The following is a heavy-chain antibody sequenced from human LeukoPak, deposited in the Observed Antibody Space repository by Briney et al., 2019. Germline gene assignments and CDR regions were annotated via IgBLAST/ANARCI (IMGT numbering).Heavy chain of an antibody. CDR3: AKGIVGSGWETDY. D-gene: IGHD6-19*01. Sequence: GGSLRLFCAASGFTFSSYGMHWVRQAPGKGLEWVAVIWYDGSNKYYADSVKGRFTISRDNSKNTLYLQMNSLRAENTAVYYCAKGIVGSGWETDYWAREPWSPSPQ. J-gene: IGHJ4*02. V-gene: IGHV3-33*06. CDR1: GFTFSSYG. CDR2: IWYDGSNK.